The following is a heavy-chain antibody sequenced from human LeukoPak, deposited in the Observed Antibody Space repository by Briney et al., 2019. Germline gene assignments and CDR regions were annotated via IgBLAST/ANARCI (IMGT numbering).Heavy chain of an antibody. CDR2: IRYDGSNK. V-gene: IGHV3-30*02. CDR1: GFTFSSYG. Sequence: GGSLRLSCAASGFTFSSYGMHWVRQAPGKGLEWVAFIRYDGSNKYYADSVKGRFTISRDNSKNTLYLQMNSLRAEDTAVYYCAKALAGAFYYYYMDVWGKGTTVTVSS. CDR3: AKALAGAFYYYYMDV. D-gene: IGHD1-14*01. J-gene: IGHJ6*03.